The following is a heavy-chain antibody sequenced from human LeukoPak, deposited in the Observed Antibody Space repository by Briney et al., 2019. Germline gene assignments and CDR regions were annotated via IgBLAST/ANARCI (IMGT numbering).Heavy chain of an antibody. CDR1: GFTFRTYE. Sequence: GGSLRLSCAASGFTFRTYEMNWVRQAPGKGLEWVSYISSSGSTIYYADSVKGRFTISRDNAKNSLYLQMNSLRAEDTAVYYCAELGITMIGGVWGKGTTVTISS. CDR2: ISSSGSTI. J-gene: IGHJ6*04. CDR3: AELGITMIGGV. V-gene: IGHV3-48*03. D-gene: IGHD3-10*02.